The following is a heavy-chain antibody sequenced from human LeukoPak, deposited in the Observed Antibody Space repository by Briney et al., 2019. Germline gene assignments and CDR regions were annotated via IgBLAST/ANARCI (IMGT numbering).Heavy chain of an antibody. V-gene: IGHV3-15*01. D-gene: IGHD5-18*01. CDR3: TTDGYMISHTFDF. CDR2: IKSNSDGGTT. CDR1: GFTFGDYA. Sequence: GGSLRLSCTASGFTFGDYAMSWVRQAPGKGLEWVGRIKSNSDGGTTDYAAPVKGRFITSRDDSKNTLYLHMNSLKSEDTAMYYCTTDGYMISHTFDFWGQGTMVTVSS. J-gene: IGHJ3*01.